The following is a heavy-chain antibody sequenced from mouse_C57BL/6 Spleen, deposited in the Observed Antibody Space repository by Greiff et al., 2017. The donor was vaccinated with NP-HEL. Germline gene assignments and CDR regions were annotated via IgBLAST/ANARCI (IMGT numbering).Heavy chain of an antibody. CDR2: ISSGGSYT. CDR1: GFTFSSYG. V-gene: IGHV5-6*01. J-gene: IGHJ4*01. Sequence: VQLKESGGDLVKPGGSLKLSCAASGFTFSSYGMSWVRQTPDKRLEWVATISSGGSYTYYPDSVKGRFTISRDNAKNTLYLQMSSLKSEDTAMYYCARVNPYYYAMDYWGKGTSVTVSS. CDR3: ARVNPYYYAMDY. D-gene: IGHD6-1*01.